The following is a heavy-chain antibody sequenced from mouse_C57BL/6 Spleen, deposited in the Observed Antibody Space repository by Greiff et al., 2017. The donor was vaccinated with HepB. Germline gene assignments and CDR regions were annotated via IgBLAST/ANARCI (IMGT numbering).Heavy chain of an antibody. J-gene: IGHJ1*03. CDR3: ARGCGSSYGQYFDV. CDR1: GYTFTSYW. D-gene: IGHD1-1*01. Sequence: VQLQQSGAELVRPGSSVKLSCKASGYTFTSYWMHWVKQRPIQGLEWIGNIDPSDSETHYNQKFKDKATLTVDKSSSTAYMQLSSLTSEDSAVYYCARGCGSSYGQYFDVWGTGTTVTVAS. V-gene: IGHV1-52*01. CDR2: IDPSDSET.